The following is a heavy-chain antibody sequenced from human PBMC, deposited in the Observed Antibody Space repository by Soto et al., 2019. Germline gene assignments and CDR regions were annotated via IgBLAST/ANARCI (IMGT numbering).Heavy chain of an antibody. J-gene: IGHJ4*02. Sequence: SVKVSCKASGFTFSNSALQWVRQARGQRLEWIGWIVVGTGNTNYAQKFQERVTITRDMSTSTAYMELNSLRSDDTAVYYCATDWEATTGDYWGQGTLVTVSS. CDR1: GFTFSNSA. CDR2: IVVGTGNT. V-gene: IGHV1-58*01. CDR3: ATDWEATTGDY. D-gene: IGHD1-26*01.